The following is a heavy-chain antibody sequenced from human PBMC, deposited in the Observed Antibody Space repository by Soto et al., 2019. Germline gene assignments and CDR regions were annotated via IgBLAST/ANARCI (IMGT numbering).Heavy chain of an antibody. CDR2: IKSKSDGETA. J-gene: IGHJ4*02. CDR3: AITAMINRDSSTSFDY. Sequence: PGGSLRLSCAASGLTFSNVWMTWVRQAPGKGLEWVGRIKSKSDGETADVAAPVKARFTISSDDSKNTVFLEMNSLKSEDTALYYCAITAMINRDSSTSFDYWGRGTQVTVSS. V-gene: IGHV3-15*01. D-gene: IGHD5-18*01. CDR1: GLTFSNVW.